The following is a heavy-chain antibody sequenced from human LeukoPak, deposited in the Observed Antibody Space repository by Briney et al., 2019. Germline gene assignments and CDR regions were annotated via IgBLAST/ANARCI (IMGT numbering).Heavy chain of an antibody. J-gene: IGHJ4*02. Sequence: GGSLRLSCAASGFTFSSYAMSWVRQAPGKGLEWVAAISGGGGSTYYADSVKGRFTISRGNSKNTLYLQMNSLRAEDTAVYYCAKNPFFYYDSSGYYPSFDYWGQGTLVTVSS. CDR2: ISGGGGST. V-gene: IGHV3-23*01. CDR1: GFTFSSYA. CDR3: AKNPFFYYDSSGYYPSFDY. D-gene: IGHD3-22*01.